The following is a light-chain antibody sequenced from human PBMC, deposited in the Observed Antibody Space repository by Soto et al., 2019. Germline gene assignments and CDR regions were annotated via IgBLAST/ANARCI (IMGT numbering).Light chain of an antibody. Sequence: QSVLTQPPSVSGAPGQRVTISCNGSSSNIGAGYDVHWYQQLPGTAPKLQIYGNSNRPSGVPDRFSGSKSGTSASLAITGLQAEDEADYYCQSYDSSLRGSWVFGGGTKLTFL. J-gene: IGLJ3*02. CDR3: QSYDSSLRGSWV. V-gene: IGLV1-40*01. CDR2: GNS. CDR1: SSNIGAGYD.